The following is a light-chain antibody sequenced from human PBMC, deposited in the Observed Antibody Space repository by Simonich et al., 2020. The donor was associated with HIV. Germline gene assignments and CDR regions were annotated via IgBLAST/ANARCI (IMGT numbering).Light chain of an antibody. CDR1: QYISSY. J-gene: IGKJ1*01. Sequence: DIQMTQSPSPLSASVGDRVTITCRASQYISSYLNWYQQKPGKAPKLLIYAASSLQSVVPSRFSGSGSGTDFTLTISSLQPEDFATYYCQQSYSTPRTFGQGTKVEIK. CDR3: QQSYSTPRT. CDR2: AAS. V-gene: IGKV1-39*01.